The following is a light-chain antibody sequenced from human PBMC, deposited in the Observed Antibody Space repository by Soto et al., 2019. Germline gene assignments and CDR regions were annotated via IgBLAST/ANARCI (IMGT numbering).Light chain of an antibody. Sequence: EIVMTQSPATLSVSPGERATLSCRASQSVRDNLAWYQQKPGQAPRLLIYGAPTRATGIPARFSGSGSGTEFTLTISSLQSEDFAVYYCQQYNIWPPWTFGQGTKVEIK. CDR2: GAP. CDR1: QSVRDN. J-gene: IGKJ1*01. CDR3: QQYNIWPPWT. V-gene: IGKV3-15*01.